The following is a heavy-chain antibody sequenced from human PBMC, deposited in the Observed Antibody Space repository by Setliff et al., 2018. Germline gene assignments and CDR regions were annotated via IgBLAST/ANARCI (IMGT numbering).Heavy chain of an antibody. J-gene: IGHJ4*02. Sequence: SETLSLTCTVYGGSFSNYYWSWIRQPPGKGLEWIGEVSHSGSTNYNPSLKSRVTMSVDTSKNQFSLKLNSVTAADTAVYYFRLAHCSNNCEEALDYWSQGTLVTVSS. V-gene: IGHV4-34*01. CDR2: VSHSGST. CDR1: GGSFSNYY. CDR3: RLAHCSNNCEEALDY. D-gene: IGHD2-2*01.